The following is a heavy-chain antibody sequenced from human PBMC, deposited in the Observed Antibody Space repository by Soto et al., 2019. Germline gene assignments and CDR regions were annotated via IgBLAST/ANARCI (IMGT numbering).Heavy chain of an antibody. CDR2: IIPIFGTA. V-gene: IGHV1-69*01. J-gene: IGHJ5*02. Sequence: QVQLVQSGAEVKKPGSSVKVSCKASGGTFSSYAISWVRQAPGQGLEWMGGIIPIFGTANYAQKFQGRVTITADESTRTAYMELSSLRSEDTAVYYCASLNCLGDCYGWSGWFEPWGQGTLVTVSS. CDR3: ASLNCLGDCYGWSGWFEP. D-gene: IGHD2-21*02. CDR1: GGTFSSYA.